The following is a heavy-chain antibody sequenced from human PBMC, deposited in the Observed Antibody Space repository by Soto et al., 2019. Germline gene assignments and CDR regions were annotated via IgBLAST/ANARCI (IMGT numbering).Heavy chain of an antibody. J-gene: IGHJ6*03. V-gene: IGHV3-11*01. CDR3: ARIPLPALEARGYSYGYIPTYYYYYYMDV. CDR1: GFTFSDYY. D-gene: IGHD5-18*01. Sequence: QVQLVESGGGLVKPGGSLRLSCAASGFTFSDYYMSWIRQAPGKGLEWVSYISSSGSTIYYADSVKGRFTFSRDNAKNSLYLQMNSLRAEDTAVYYCARIPLPALEARGYSYGYIPTYYYYYYMDVWGKGTTVTVSS. CDR2: ISSSGSTI.